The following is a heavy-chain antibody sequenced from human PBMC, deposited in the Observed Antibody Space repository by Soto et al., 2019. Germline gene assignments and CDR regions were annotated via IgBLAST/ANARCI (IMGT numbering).Heavy chain of an antibody. V-gene: IGHV2-5*02. CDR3: SHAIVSCSFDI. Sequence: QITLKESGPPLVKPTQTLTLTCTYSGFSLSTSGEGVDWIRQPPGKALEGLALIYWDDDKRYSPSLKSRHTITKETSTDQVVLTMSHLDPVDAAPYFCSHAIVSCSFDIWGQCTMVTVSS. D-gene: IGHD3-16*02. CDR2: IYWDDDK. J-gene: IGHJ3*02. CDR1: GFSLSTSGEG.